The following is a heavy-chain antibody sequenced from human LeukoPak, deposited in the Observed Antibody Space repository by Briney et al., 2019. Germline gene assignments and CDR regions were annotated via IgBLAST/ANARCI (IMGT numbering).Heavy chain of an antibody. CDR2: ISGTGDKT. Sequence: GSLRLSCAASGFTFSSYAMSWVRQAPGKGLEWVSAISGTGDKTYYADSVRGRFTISRDNSKNTVYLQMNSLRAEDTAVYYCARGYGSLSTWGQGTLVTVSS. V-gene: IGHV3-23*01. CDR1: GFTFSSYA. J-gene: IGHJ4*02. CDR3: ARGYGSLST. D-gene: IGHD6-13*01.